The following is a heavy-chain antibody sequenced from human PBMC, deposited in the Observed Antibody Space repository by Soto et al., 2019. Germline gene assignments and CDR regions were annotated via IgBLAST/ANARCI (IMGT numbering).Heavy chain of an antibody. V-gene: IGHV1-3*01. CDR3: ARGIATGQLDP. Sequence: ASVKVSCKASGYTFTRYTMNWVRQAPGQRLEWMGWINPDNGNTKSSQKFQDRVIITRDTSASTAYMDLSSLRSEDTAVYYCARGIATGQLDPWGQGTLVPVSS. CDR2: INPDNGNT. D-gene: IGHD2-15*01. J-gene: IGHJ5*02. CDR1: GYTFTRYT.